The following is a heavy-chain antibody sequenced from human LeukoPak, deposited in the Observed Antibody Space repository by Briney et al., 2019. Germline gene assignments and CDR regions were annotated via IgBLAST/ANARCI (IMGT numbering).Heavy chain of an antibody. D-gene: IGHD5-12*01. CDR3: VRESRYVSGYGHSDNAFDI. J-gene: IGHJ3*02. Sequence: ASVKVSCKASGYTFTSYGISWVRQAPGQGLEWVAWISAYNSNKNSAEKFQGRVTMTIDTSTSTAYMELRSLKSDDTAVYYCVRESRYVSGYGHSDNAFDIWGQGTMVTVSS. CDR2: ISAYNSNK. CDR1: GYTFTSYG. V-gene: IGHV1-18*04.